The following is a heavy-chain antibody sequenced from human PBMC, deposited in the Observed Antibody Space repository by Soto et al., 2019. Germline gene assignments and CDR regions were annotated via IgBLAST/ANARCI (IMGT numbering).Heavy chain of an antibody. CDR2: IWYDGSKK. CDR1: GFTFSIYG. CDR3: ARREAGMAATFDY. J-gene: IGHJ4*02. D-gene: IGHD6-25*01. Sequence: QVQLVESGGGVVQPGRSLRLSCAASGFTFSIYGMHWVRQAPGKGLEWVTVIWYDGSKKYYADSVKGRFTISRDNSKNTLYLQMNSLRAEDTAVYYCARREAGMAATFDYWGQGTLVTVSS. V-gene: IGHV3-33*01.